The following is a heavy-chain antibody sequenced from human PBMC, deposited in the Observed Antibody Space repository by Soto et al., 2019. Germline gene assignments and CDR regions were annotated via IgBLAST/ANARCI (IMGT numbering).Heavy chain of an antibody. D-gene: IGHD1-1*01. J-gene: IGHJ4*02. CDR1: SSSFNGYY. Sequence: SDTLSLTSAFHSSSFNGYYWSWIRQPPGKGLEWIGEINHSGSTNYNPSLKSRVTISVDTSKNQFSLKLSPVTVADTAIYYCASLSYEQLWWGQGTLVTVS. CDR3: ASLSYEQLW. CDR2: INHSGST. V-gene: IGHV4-34*01.